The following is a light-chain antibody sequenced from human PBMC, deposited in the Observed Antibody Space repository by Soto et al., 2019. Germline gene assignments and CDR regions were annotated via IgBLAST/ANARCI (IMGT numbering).Light chain of an antibody. CDR2: WAS. CDR1: QSVLYSSNNKNY. CDR3: QQYYSTPLT. J-gene: IGKJ4*01. Sequence: DIVMTQSPDPLAVSLGERATINCESSQSVLYSSNNKNYLAWYQQKPGQPPKLLIYWASTRESGVPDRFSGSGSGTDFTLTISSLQAGDVAVYFCQQYYSTPLTFGGGTKVEIK. V-gene: IGKV4-1*01.